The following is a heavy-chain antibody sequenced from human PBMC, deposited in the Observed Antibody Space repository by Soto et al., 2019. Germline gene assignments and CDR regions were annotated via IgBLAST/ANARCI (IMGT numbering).Heavy chain of an antibody. CDR3: VNYGDCGGDCYSTYYFDY. CDR2: FDPEDGET. CDR1: GYTLTELS. V-gene: IGHV1-24*01. D-gene: IGHD2-21*02. J-gene: IGHJ4*02. Sequence: ASVKVSCKVSGYTLTELSMHWVRQAPGKGLEWMGGFDPEDGETIYAQKFQGRVTMTEDTSTDTAYIELSSLRSEDTAVYYCVNYGDCGGDCYSTYYFDYWGQGTLVTVSS.